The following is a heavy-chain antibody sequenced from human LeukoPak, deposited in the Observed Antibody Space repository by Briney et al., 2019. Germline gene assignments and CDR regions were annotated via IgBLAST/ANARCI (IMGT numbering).Heavy chain of an antibody. D-gene: IGHD1-26*01. Sequence: GGSLRLSCAASRFTFSSYAMHWVRQAPGKGLEWVAFISYDGSNEYYADSVKGRFTISRDNSKNTLYLQMNSLRAEDTAVYYCARGWTEWELPFDYWGQGTLVTVSS. J-gene: IGHJ4*02. CDR2: ISYDGSNE. CDR3: ARGWTEWELPFDY. V-gene: IGHV3-30-3*01. CDR1: RFTFSSYA.